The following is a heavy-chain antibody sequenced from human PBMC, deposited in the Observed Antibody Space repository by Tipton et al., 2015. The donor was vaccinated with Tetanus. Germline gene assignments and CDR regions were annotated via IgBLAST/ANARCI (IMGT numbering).Heavy chain of an antibody. Sequence: TLSLTCTVSGGSISSYYWSWIRQPPGKGLEWIGYIYYSGSTNYNPSLKSRVTISVGTSKNQFSLKLSSVTAADTAVYYCARGILDSSGYYYYSDYWGQGTLVTVSS. D-gene: IGHD3-22*01. CDR3: ARGILDSSGYYYYSDY. CDR2: IYYSGST. CDR1: GGSISSYY. J-gene: IGHJ4*02. V-gene: IGHV4-59*01.